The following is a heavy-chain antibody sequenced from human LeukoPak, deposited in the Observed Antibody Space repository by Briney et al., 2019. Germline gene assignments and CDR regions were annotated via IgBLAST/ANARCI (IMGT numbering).Heavy chain of an antibody. D-gene: IGHD1-1*01. CDR1: GYTFTSYS. J-gene: IGHJ4*02. CDR2: ISANTGNT. V-gene: IGHV1-18*04. Sequence: ASVKVSCKASGYTFTSYSVTWVRQAPGKGLEWMGWISANTGNTKYVQDFQGRGTMTVDTSTRTVYLELMSRRSDDTAVYFCAREVGIGTDGSFASWGQGTLVTVSS. CDR3: AREVGIGTDGSFAS.